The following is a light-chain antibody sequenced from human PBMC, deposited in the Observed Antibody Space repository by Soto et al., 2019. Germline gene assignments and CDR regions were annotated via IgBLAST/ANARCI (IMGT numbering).Light chain of an antibody. CDR2: GAS. CDR3: QQSYSTPPT. V-gene: IGKV1-39*01. J-gene: IGKJ1*01. CDR1: QSVRTY. Sequence: DIQMTQSPSSLSASVGDRVTITCRASQSVRTYLHWYQQKPGKAPKSLIYGASNLLSGVPSRFTGSGSGTEFTLTISGLQSEDFATYYCQQSYSTPPTFGQGSKVEIK.